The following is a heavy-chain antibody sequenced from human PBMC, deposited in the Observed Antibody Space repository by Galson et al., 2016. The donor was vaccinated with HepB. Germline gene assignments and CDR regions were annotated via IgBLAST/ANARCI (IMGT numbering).Heavy chain of an antibody. V-gene: IGHV1-2*02. CDR3: ARAPRRYNHGTARSVAFDV. CDR2: INPNSGGT. D-gene: IGHD5-18*01. J-gene: IGHJ3*01. CDR1: GYTFTGHY. Sequence: SVRLSCKASGYTFTGHYIHWVRQAPGQGLQWMGCINPNSGGTYYAQNFQGRVTITRDTSITTAYMDLSRLRFDDTAVYYCARAPRRYNHGTARSVAFDVWGQGTMVTVS.